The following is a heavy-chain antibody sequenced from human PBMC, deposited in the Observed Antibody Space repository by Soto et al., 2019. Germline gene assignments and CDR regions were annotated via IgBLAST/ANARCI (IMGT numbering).Heavy chain of an antibody. D-gene: IGHD3-10*01. CDR1: GYTFTNHY. J-gene: IGHJ4*02. CDR3: ARDAYHYGSGRSYSTLDD. Sequence: QVQLEQSGAEVKKPGASVKVSCKASGYTFTNHYIHWVRQGPGQGPEWMGTINPSGGKTDYAQKFKGRVTVTSDTPTSTVYMELRSRRSEDTAIYYCARDAYHYGSGRSYSTLDDWGQGTLVTVSS. V-gene: IGHV1-46*01. CDR2: INPSGGKT.